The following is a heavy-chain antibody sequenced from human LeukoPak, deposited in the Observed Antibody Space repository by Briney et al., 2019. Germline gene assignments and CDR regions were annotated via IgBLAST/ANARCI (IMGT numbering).Heavy chain of an antibody. D-gene: IGHD5-12*01. Sequence: GGSLRLSCTASGFAFSDYWMSWVRQAPGKGLEWLANINQDGSQTSYVDSVRGRFTLARDNPKNSTCQQMNSMRADDTAVYYCARASSPTYSGYDWVFWGRGTLVTVSS. CDR2: INQDGSQT. J-gene: IGHJ4*02. CDR3: ARASSPTYSGYDWVF. V-gene: IGHV3-7*01. CDR1: GFAFSDYW.